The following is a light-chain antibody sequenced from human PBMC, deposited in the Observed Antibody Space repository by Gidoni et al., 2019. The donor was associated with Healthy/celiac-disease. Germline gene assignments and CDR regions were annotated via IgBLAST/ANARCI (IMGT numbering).Light chain of an antibody. CDR1: SSNIGSNY. V-gene: IGLV1-47*01. CDR3: AAWDDSLSGPV. J-gene: IGLJ1*01. Sequence: QSVLTQPHSASGTPGQRVTISCSGRSSNIGSNYVYWYQQLTGTAPKLLIYRNNQRPSGVPDRFSGSKSVTSAALAISGLRSEDEADYYCAAWDDSLSGPVFGTGTKVTVL. CDR2: RNN.